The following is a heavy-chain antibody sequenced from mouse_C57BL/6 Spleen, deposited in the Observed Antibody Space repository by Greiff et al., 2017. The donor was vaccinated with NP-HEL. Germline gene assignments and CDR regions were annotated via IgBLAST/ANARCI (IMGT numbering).Heavy chain of an antibody. CDR3: TREDYGNYMDY. Sequence: EVQRVESGEGLVKPGGSLKLSCAASGFTFSSYAMSWVRPTPEKRLEWVAYISSGGDYIYYADTVKGRFTISRDNARNTLYLQMSSLKSEDTAMYYCTREDYGNYMDYWGQGTTLTVSS. V-gene: IGHV5-9-1*02. D-gene: IGHD2-1*01. CDR1: GFTFSSYA. CDR2: ISSGGDYI. J-gene: IGHJ2*01.